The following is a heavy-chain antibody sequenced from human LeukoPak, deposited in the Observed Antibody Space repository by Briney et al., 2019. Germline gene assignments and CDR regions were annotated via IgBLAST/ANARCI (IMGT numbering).Heavy chain of an antibody. CDR1: GFSFSSYS. J-gene: IGHJ4*02. CDR2: ISSSSHK. Sequence: GGSLRLSCAASGFSFSSYSMNWVRQAPGKGLEWVSSISSSSHKYYADSVKGRFTISRDNAKNSLYLQMNSLRAEETAVYYCARRPASRIAARGDYWGQGILVTVSS. CDR3: ARRPASRIAARGDY. D-gene: IGHD6-13*01. V-gene: IGHV3-21*01.